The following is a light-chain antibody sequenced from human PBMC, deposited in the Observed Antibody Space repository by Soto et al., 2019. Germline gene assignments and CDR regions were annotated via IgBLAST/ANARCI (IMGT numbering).Light chain of an antibody. V-gene: IGKV1-39*01. CDR3: QQTYMTPIT. CDR2: SAS. J-gene: IGKJ5*01. CDR1: QSISTY. Sequence: DLQMTQSPSSLSASVGDRVTITCRASQSISTYLNWYQQKAGLAPKLLIYSASSLQSGIPSRFSGSGSGTDFTDFTLTISSLQPEDFATYYCQQTYMTPITFGQGTRLEIK.